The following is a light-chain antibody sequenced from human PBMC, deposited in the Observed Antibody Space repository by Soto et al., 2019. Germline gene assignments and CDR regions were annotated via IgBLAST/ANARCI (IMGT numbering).Light chain of an antibody. J-gene: IGKJ1*01. CDR3: QQYNSWT. CDR2: DAS. CDR1: QSISSW. V-gene: IGKV1-5*01. Sequence: DIQMTQSPSTLSASVGDRVTITCPASQSISSWLAWYQQKPGKAPKLLIYDASSLESGVPSRFSGSGSGTEFTLTISSLQPDDFATYYCQQYNSWTFGQGTKVDNK.